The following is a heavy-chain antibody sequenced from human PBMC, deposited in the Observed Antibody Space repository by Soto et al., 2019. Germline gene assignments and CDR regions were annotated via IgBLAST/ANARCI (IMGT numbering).Heavy chain of an antibody. CDR2: IYYSGST. CDR3: AREGSSGWEPDAFDI. Sequence: SETLSLTCTVSGGSISSYYWSWIRQPPGKGLEWIGYIYYSGSTNYNPSLKSRVTISVDTSKNQFSLKLSSVTAADTAVYYCAREGSSGWEPDAFDIWGQGTMVTVSS. J-gene: IGHJ3*02. D-gene: IGHD6-19*01. CDR1: GGSISSYY. V-gene: IGHV4-59*01.